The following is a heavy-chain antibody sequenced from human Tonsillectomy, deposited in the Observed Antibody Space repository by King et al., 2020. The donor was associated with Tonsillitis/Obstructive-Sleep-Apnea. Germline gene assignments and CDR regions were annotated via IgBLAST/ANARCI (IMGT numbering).Heavy chain of an antibody. CDR2: LYYSGST. D-gene: IGHD3-9*01. V-gene: IGHV4-59*08. CDR3: ARAYFGIFTGFLDCGFDV. CDR1: GVSISSYY. Sequence: QLQESGPGLVKPSETLSLTCTVSGVSISSYYWSWIRQPPGKGLEWIGYLYYSGSTNYNPSLKSRVTISVDTSKNQFSLKLSSVTAADTAVYYCARAYFGIFTGFLDCGFDVWGQGTMVTVSS. J-gene: IGHJ3*01.